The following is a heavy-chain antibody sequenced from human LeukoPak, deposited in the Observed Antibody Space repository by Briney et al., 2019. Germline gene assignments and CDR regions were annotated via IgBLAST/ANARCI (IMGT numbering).Heavy chain of an antibody. J-gene: IGHJ5*02. Sequence: PSETLSLTCTVSGDSISSGDYSWGWIRQPSGKGLEWIGYIFHTGNSYYNPSLRSRVTISVDRSRNQFSLRLTSVTAADTAVYYCARELWFVNAPGSWLDPWGQGTLVTVSS. D-gene: IGHD3-10*01. V-gene: IGHV4-30-2*01. CDR3: ARELWFVNAPGSWLDP. CDR2: IFHTGNS. CDR1: GDSISSGDYS.